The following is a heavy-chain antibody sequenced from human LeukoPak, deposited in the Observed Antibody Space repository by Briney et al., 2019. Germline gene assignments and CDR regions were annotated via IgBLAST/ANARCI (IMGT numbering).Heavy chain of an antibody. V-gene: IGHV4-59*08. J-gene: IGHJ3*02. CDR3: ARGTGRAFDI. D-gene: IGHD1-1*01. CDR2: IYYSGST. Sequence: SETLSLTCTVPGGSISSYYWSWIRQPPGKGLEWIGYIYYSGSTNYNPSLKSRVTISVDTSKNQFSLKLSSVTAADTAVYYCARGTGRAFDIWGQGTMVTVSS. CDR1: GGSISSYY.